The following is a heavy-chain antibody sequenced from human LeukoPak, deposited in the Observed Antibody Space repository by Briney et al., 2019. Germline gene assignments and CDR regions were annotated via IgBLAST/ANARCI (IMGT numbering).Heavy chain of an antibody. CDR2: IKSKTDGGTT. CDR1: GFTFSNAW. CDR3: TTDELGDTAMVVNYYFDY. J-gene: IGHJ4*02. D-gene: IGHD5-18*01. V-gene: IGHV3-15*01. Sequence: PGGSLRLSCAASGFTFSNAWMSWVRQAPGKGLEWVGRIKSKTDGGTTDYAAPVKGRFTISRDDSKNTLYLQMNSLKTEDTAVYYRTTDELGDTAMVVNYYFDYWGQGTLVTVSS.